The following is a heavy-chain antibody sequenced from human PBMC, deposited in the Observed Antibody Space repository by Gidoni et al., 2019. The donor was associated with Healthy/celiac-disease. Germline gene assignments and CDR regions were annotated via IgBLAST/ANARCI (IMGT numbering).Heavy chain of an antibody. V-gene: IGHV4-4*02. J-gene: IGHJ5*02. CDR3: ARAKLRFQQWLERGRTEEESGWFDP. CDR2: IYHSVST. CDR1: GGSISSSNW. Sequence: QVQLQESGPGLVKPAGTLSRTCAVSGGSISSSNWWCWIRQPPGKGLEWIGEIYHSVSTNYNPSLKSRVTISVDKSKNQFSPKLSSVTAADTAVYYCARAKLRFQQWLERGRTEEESGWFDPWGQGTLVTVSS. D-gene: IGHD6-19*01.